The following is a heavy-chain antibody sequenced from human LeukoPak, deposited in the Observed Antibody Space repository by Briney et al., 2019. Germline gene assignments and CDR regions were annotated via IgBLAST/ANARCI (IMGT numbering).Heavy chain of an antibody. J-gene: IGHJ4*02. D-gene: IGHD3-22*01. CDR3: ARDVADESSGYYSS. V-gene: IGHV1-69*05. CDR2: SIPLFGKA. CDR1: GGTFSSYS. Sequence: GASVKVSCKASGGTFSSYSANWERQAPGQGLEWMGGSIPLFGKANYAQKFQGRVTMTTDESTRTAFVELSGLTSQDTAAYYCARDVADESSGYYSSWGQGTVVIVSS.